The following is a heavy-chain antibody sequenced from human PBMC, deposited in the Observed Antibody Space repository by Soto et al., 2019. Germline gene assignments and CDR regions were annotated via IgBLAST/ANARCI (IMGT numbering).Heavy chain of an antibody. D-gene: IGHD2-15*01. J-gene: IGHJ4*02. V-gene: IGHV1-18*01. CDR1: GYTFTSYG. Sequence: QVQLVQSGAEVKKPGASVKVSCKASGYTFTSYGISWVRQAPGQGLEWMGWISAYNGNTNHAQKLQGRVTTTPDTXXRTAYMELRSLRSDDTAVDYCARGGVVVAATFFDHWGQGTLVTVSS. CDR2: ISAYNGNT. CDR3: ARGGVVVAATFFDH.